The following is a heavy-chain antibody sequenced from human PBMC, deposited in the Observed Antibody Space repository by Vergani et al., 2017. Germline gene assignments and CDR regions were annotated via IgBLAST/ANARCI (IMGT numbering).Heavy chain of an antibody. CDR2: INPSGGST. D-gene: IGHD6-19*01. CDR3: ARDRVAVAGLGGLDAFDI. V-gene: IGHV1-46*03. CDR1: GYTFTSYY. J-gene: IGHJ3*02. Sequence: VQSGDEVKKPGASVKVSCKASGYTFTSYYMHWVRQAPGQGLEWMGIINPSGGSTSYAQKFQGRVTMTRDTSTSTVYMELSSLRSEDTAVYYCARDRVAVAGLGGLDAFDIWGQGTMVTVSS.